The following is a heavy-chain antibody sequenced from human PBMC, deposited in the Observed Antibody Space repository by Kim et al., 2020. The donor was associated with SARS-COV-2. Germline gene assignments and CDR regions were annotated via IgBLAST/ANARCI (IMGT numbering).Heavy chain of an antibody. CDR3: ARGSNIRYNWNDAYYYYYYMDV. CDR1: GGSFSGYY. CDR2: INHSGST. D-gene: IGHD1-1*01. V-gene: IGHV4-34*01. J-gene: IGHJ6*03. Sequence: SETLSLTCAVYGGSFSGYYWSWIRQPPGKGLEWIGEINHSGSTNYNPSLKSRVTISVDTSKNQFSLKLSSVTAADTAVYYCARGSNIRYNWNDAYYYYYYMDVWGKGTTVTVSS.